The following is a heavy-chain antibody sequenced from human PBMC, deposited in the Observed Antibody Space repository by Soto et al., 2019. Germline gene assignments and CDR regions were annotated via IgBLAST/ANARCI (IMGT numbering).Heavy chain of an antibody. CDR1: ESTVSRDW. J-gene: IGHJ4*02. D-gene: IGHD1-26*01. V-gene: IGHV3-7*01. Sequence: EVHLVESGGGLVQTGGSLRLSCAIFESTVSRDWMNWVRQAPGKGLEWVAHINQDGSEKYYVDSVKGRFTISRDNAKNSLYLQMNSLRPADTSMYYCSGGLGDAFWGQGTLVTVSS. CDR3: SGGLGDAF. CDR2: INQDGSEK.